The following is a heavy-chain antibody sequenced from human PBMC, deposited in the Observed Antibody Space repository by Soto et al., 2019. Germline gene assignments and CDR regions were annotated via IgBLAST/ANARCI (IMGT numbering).Heavy chain of an antibody. CDR3: ARHFSSQAPTDF. J-gene: IGHJ4*02. Sequence: GESLKISCKGSGYRFTTYWITWVRQTAGKGLEWMGKIDPKDSHTKYSPSFQGHVVMSADESTSTASLWLNSLQASDTAIYYCARHFSSQAPTDFWGQGTLVTVSS. D-gene: IGHD6-13*01. V-gene: IGHV5-10-1*01. CDR2: IDPKDSHT. CDR1: GYRFTTYW.